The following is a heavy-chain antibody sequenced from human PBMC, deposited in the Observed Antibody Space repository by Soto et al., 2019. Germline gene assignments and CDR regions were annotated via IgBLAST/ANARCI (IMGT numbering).Heavy chain of an antibody. Sequence: GGSLRLSCAASGFTFSSYDMHWVRQATGKGLEWVSAIGTAGDTYYPGSVKGRFTISRENAKNSLYLQMNSLRAEDTAVYYCARTHLPSSWHSVHYYYMDVWGKGTTVTVSS. J-gene: IGHJ6*03. CDR2: IGTAGDT. CDR1: GFTFSSYD. V-gene: IGHV3-13*01. CDR3: ARTHLPSSWHSVHYYYMDV. D-gene: IGHD6-13*01.